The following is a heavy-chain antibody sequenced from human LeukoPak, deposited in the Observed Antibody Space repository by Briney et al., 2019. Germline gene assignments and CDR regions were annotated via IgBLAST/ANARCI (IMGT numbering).Heavy chain of an antibody. D-gene: IGHD7-27*01. Sequence: GGSLRLSCAASGFTFNTYAMHWVRQAPGKGLKWVAVISHDGSNKYYADSVKGRFAISRDNSKNTLYLQMNSLRDEDTAMFYCARDSNWGSTPYWGQGTLVTVSS. CDR3: ARDSNWGSTPY. V-gene: IGHV3-30*09. CDR1: GFTFNTYA. CDR2: ISHDGSNK. J-gene: IGHJ4*02.